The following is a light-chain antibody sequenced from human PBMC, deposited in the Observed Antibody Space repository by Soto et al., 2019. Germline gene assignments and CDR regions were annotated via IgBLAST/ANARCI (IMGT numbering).Light chain of an antibody. CDR1: QYISSW. CDR3: QQYNSQRT. Sequence: DIQMTQSPSTLSASVGDRVTITCRASQYISSWLAWYQQKPGKAPKLLIYKASSLESGVPSRFSGSGSGTDFTLPISSLQHDDFATDYCQQYNSQRTFGQGTKVEIK. V-gene: IGKV1-5*03. CDR2: KAS. J-gene: IGKJ1*01.